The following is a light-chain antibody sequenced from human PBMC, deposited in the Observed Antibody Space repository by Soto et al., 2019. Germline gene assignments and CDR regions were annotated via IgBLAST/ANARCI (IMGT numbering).Light chain of an antibody. CDR1: SSDVGGYNY. CDR2: DVS. V-gene: IGLV2-14*01. Sequence: ALTQPASVSGSPGQSITISCTGTSSDVGGYNYVSWYQQHPGKAPKLMIYDVSNRPSGVSNRFSGSKSGNTASLTISGLQAEDEADYYCSSYTSSSTFPYVFGTGTKVTVL. CDR3: SSYTSSSTFPYV. J-gene: IGLJ1*01.